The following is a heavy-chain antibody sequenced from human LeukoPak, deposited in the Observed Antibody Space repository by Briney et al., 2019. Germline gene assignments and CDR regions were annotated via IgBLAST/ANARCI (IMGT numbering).Heavy chain of an antibody. J-gene: IGHJ4*02. CDR3: AKHTRWGPDDYGDYVDY. D-gene: IGHD4-17*01. V-gene: IGHV3-23*01. CDR2: VSGSGGDT. Sequence: AGGSLRLSCAASGFTFSHYAMSWVRQPPGEGLEWVSAVSGSGGDTHYADSVKGRFTISRDNSKNTVYLQMNSLRAEDTAVYYCAKHTRWGPDDYGDYVDYWGQGTLVTVSS. CDR1: GFTFSHYA.